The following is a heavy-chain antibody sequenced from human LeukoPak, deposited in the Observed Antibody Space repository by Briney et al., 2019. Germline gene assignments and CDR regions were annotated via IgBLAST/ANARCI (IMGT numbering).Heavy chain of an antibody. V-gene: IGHV4-34*01. D-gene: IGHD3-3*01. J-gene: IGHJ4*02. Sequence: SETLSLTCAVYGGSFSGHYWSWIRQPPGKGLEWIGEINHSGSTNYNPSLESRVTISVDTSKNHFSLKLSSVTAADTAVYYCASGQYYDLWSGYYDSWGQGTLVTVSS. CDR3: ASGQYYDLWSGYYDS. CDR1: GGSFSGHY. CDR2: INHSGST.